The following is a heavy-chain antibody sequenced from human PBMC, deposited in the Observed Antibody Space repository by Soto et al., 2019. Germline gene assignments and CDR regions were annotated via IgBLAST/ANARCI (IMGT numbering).Heavy chain of an antibody. CDR2: ISAGGGNT. Sequence: ESGGGLVQPGGSLRLSCAVSGFSFSTYAMSWVRQAPGKGLGWVSGISAGGGNTYYADSVRGRFTISRDNSKDTLYLQITSLRAEDTAFYYCAKHAEYQLVSWFDPWGQGTLVTVSS. D-gene: IGHD2-2*01. CDR1: GFSFSTYA. CDR3: AKHAEYQLVSWFDP. V-gene: IGHV3-23*01. J-gene: IGHJ5*02.